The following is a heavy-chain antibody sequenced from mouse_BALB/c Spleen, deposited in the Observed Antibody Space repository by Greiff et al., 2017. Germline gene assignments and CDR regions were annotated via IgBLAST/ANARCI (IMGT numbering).Heavy chain of an antibody. Sequence: DVHLVESGGGLVKPGGSLKLSCAASGFTFSSYAMSWVRQTPEKRLEWVASISSGGSTYYPDSVKGRFTISRDNARNILYLQMSSLRSEDTAMYYCARVHYGRYFDVWGAGTTVTVSS. CDR1: GFTFSSYA. J-gene: IGHJ1*01. D-gene: IGHD1-2*01. CDR2: ISSGGST. V-gene: IGHV5-6-5*01. CDR3: ARVHYGRYFDV.